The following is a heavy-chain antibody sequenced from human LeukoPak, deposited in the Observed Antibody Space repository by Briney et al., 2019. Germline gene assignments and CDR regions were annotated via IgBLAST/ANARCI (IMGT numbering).Heavy chain of an antibody. CDR2: IYYSGST. Sequence: SETLSLTCTVSGGSISSYYWSWIRQPPGKGLEWIGYIYYSGSTNYNPSLKSRVTISVDTSKNQLSLKLSSVTAADTAVYYCARALVGYCSSTSCYGAYYYYYMDVWGKGTTVTVSS. D-gene: IGHD2-2*01. CDR1: GGSISSYY. V-gene: IGHV4-59*08. CDR3: ARALVGYCSSTSCYGAYYYYYMDV. J-gene: IGHJ6*03.